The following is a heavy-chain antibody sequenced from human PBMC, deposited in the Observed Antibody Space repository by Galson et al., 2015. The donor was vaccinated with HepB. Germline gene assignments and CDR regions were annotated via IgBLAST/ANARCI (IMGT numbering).Heavy chain of an antibody. V-gene: IGHV4-31*03. CDR3: ARHVCSSTSCLPGGYFYYGVDV. CDR1: GGSISSGGYY. J-gene: IGHJ6*02. D-gene: IGHD2-2*01. Sequence: LSLTCTVSGGSISSGGYYWTWIRQHPGKGLEWIGYIYYSGSTYYNPSLKSRVTISVDTSKTQFSLKLSSVTVADTAVYYCARHVCSSTSCLPGGYFYYGVDVWGQGTTVTVSS. CDR2: IYYSGST.